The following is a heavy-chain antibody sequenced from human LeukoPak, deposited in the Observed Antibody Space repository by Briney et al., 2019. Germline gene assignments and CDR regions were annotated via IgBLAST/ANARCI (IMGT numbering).Heavy chain of an antibody. D-gene: IGHD2-21*02. CDR2: IWYDGSDK. J-gene: IGHJ4*02. CDR1: GFTFSTYN. CDR3: AKDSGGGYCYLDY. V-gene: IGHV3-33*06. Sequence: GGSLRLSCAASGFTFSTYNMHWVRQAPGKGLEWVAVIWYDGSDKYYGDSVKGRFTISRDNSKNTLWLQMNSLRAEDTAVYYCAKDSGGGYCYLDYWGQGTLATVSS.